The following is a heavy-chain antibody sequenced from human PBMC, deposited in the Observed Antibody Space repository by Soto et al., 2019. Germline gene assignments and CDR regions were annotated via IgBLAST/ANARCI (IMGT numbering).Heavy chain of an antibody. CDR1: GYTFTNYA. Sequence: ASVKVSCKASGYTFTNYAMHWVRQAPGQRLEWMGWINTGNTYHSQKFQGRVTITRDTSASTAYMELNRLTAEDTAVYYCASSAAASSWFIDYWGQGNLVTVSS. CDR2: INTGNT. J-gene: IGHJ4*02. CDR3: ASSAAASSWFIDY. V-gene: IGHV1-3*04. D-gene: IGHD6-13*01.